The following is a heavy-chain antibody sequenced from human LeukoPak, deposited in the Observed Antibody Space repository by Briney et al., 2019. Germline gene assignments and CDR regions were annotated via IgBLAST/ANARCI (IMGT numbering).Heavy chain of an antibody. CDR1: GYTFTGYG. CDR3: ARGELYSYGYHYYYMDV. V-gene: IGHV1-69*06. CDR2: IIPIFGTA. Sequence: SVRVSCKASGYTFTGYGIGWVRQAPGQGLEWMGRIIPIFGTANYAQKFQGRVTITADKSTSTAYMELSSLRSEDTAVYYCARGELYSYGYHYYYMDVWGKGTTVTVSS. J-gene: IGHJ6*03. D-gene: IGHD5-18*01.